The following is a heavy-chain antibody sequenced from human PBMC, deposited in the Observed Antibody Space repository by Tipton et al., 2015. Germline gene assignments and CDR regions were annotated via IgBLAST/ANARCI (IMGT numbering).Heavy chain of an antibody. CDR1: GGSISSGDYY. V-gene: IGHV4-30-4*01. CDR3: ARRIGWFDY. J-gene: IGHJ4*02. Sequence: TLSLTCTVSGGSISSGDYYWSWIRQPPGKGLEWIGCIFYSGSTYYNPSLKSRVFISVDTSKNQFSLKLSSVTAVDTAVYYCARRIGWFDYWGQGTLVTVSS. D-gene: IGHD2-2*03. CDR2: IFYSGST.